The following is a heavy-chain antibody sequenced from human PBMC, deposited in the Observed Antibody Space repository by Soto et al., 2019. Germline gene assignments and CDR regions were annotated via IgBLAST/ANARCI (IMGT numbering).Heavy chain of an antibody. V-gene: IGHV1-69*06. J-gene: IGHJ4*02. Sequence: VQLVQSGAEVKKPGSSVKVSCKASGGTFSSYAISWVRQAPGQGLEWMGGIIPIIGTANYAQKFQGRVTITADKATSTAYMELSSLRSEDTAVYYCARDGYSGDDSADNWGQGTLVTVSS. CDR1: GGTFSSYA. D-gene: IGHD5-12*01. CDR2: IIPIIGTA. CDR3: ARDGYSGDDSADN.